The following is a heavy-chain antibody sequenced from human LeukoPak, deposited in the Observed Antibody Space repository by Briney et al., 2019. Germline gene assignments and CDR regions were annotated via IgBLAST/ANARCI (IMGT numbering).Heavy chain of an antibody. CDR1: GGSISSSSYY. J-gene: IGHJ4*02. CDR3: ARDSGSGYRIFGFDY. CDR2: IYYSGST. Sequence: SETLSLTCTVSGGSISSSSYYWGWIRQPPGKGLEWIVSIYYSGSTYYNPSLKSRVTISVDTSKNQFSLKLSSVTAADTAVDYCARDSGSGYRIFGFDYWGQGTLVTVSS. D-gene: IGHD3-3*01. V-gene: IGHV4-39*07.